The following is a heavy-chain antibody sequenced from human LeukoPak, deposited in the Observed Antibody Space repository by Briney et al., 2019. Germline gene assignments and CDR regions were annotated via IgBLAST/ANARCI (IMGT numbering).Heavy chain of an antibody. CDR2: IDPSGGST. V-gene: IGHV1-46*01. J-gene: IGHJ4*02. CDR1: GYTFTSYY. Sequence: GASVKVSCKASGYTFTSYYMHWVRQAPGQGLEWMGRIDPSGGSTPYAQKFQGRLITTRDMSTNTVEMELSSLRSEDTAVYYCVRNAASGFDYWGQGTLVIVSS. CDR3: VRNAASGFDY.